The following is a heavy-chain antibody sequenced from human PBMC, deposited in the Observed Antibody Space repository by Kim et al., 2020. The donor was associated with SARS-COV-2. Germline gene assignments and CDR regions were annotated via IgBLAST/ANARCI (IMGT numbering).Heavy chain of an antibody. V-gene: IGHV4-30-4*01. CDR2: YYSGST. Sequence: YYSGSTDHNPSPKNRVTLSVDPSKNPFSLKLSSVPAADTAVYYCARGLHYWGQGTLVTVSS. D-gene: IGHD5-12*01. CDR3: ARGLHY. J-gene: IGHJ4*02.